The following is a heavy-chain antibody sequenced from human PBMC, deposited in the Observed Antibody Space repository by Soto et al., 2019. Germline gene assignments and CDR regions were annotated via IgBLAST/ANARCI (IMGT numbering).Heavy chain of an antibody. J-gene: IGHJ4*02. CDR1: GYTFTGYY. D-gene: IGHD2-15*01. CDR3: ARVNVVVVAATREYYFDY. V-gene: IGHV1-2*02. Sequence: ASVKVSCKASGYTFTGYYMHWVRQAPGQGLEWMGWINPNSGGTNYAQKFQGRVTMTRDTSISTAFMELSRLRSDDTAVYYCARVNVVVVAATREYYFDYWGQGTLVTVSS. CDR2: INPNSGGT.